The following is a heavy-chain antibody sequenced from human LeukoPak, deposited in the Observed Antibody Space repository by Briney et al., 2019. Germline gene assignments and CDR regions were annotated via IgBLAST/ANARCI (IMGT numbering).Heavy chain of an antibody. CDR2: IWSDGSNK. V-gene: IGHV3-33*08. J-gene: IGHJ4*02. Sequence: GGSLRLSCAASEFDFTSHAMTWVRQAPGKGLEWVAVIWSDGSNKYYTDFVKGRFTISRDNSKNTLYLQMNSLRVEDTAVYYCARDRSSRALDYWGQGTLVTVSS. CDR3: ARDRSSRALDY. CDR1: EFDFTSHA. D-gene: IGHD6-19*01.